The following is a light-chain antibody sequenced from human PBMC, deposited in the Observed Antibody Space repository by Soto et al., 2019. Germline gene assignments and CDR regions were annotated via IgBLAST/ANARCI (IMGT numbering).Light chain of an antibody. Sequence: TQSPSSLSASLGDRVTITCRASQSISSYLNWYQQKPGKAPKLLIYAASSLQSGVPSRFSGSGSGTDFTLTISSLQPEDFATYYCQQSYSTLYTFGQGTKVDIK. V-gene: IGKV1-39*01. J-gene: IGKJ2*01. CDR1: QSISSY. CDR3: QQSYSTLYT. CDR2: AAS.